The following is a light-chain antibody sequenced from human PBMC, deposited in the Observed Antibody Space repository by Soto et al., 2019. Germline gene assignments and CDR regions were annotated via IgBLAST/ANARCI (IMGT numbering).Light chain of an antibody. CDR3: KSRTTRNTLV. CDR1: SSDVGGYNY. J-gene: IGLJ3*02. CDR2: EVT. Sequence: QSALTRPASVSGSPGQSITISCTGTSSDVGGYNYVSWYQQHPGKAPKLIIYEVTHRPSGVSSRFYGSRSGNTASLTISGLQAEDEADYYCKSRTTRNTLVFGGGTKVTVL. V-gene: IGLV2-14*01.